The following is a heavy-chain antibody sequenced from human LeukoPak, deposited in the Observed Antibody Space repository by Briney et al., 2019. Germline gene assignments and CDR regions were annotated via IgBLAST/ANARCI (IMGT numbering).Heavy chain of an antibody. J-gene: IGHJ4*02. Sequence: GGSLRLSCAASGFTFSSYAMSWVRQAPGKGLEWVSAISGSGGSTYYADSVKGRFTISRDNSKNTLYLQMNSLRAEDTAVYYCASGYCSSTSCYWATFDYWGQGTLVTVSS. V-gene: IGHV3-23*01. CDR2: ISGSGGST. CDR3: ASGYCSSTSCYWATFDY. CDR1: GFTFSSYA. D-gene: IGHD2-2*01.